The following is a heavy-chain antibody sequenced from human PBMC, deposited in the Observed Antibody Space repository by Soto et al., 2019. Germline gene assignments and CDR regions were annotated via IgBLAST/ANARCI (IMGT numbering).Heavy chain of an antibody. Sequence: PSETLSLTCAVYGGSFSGYYWSWIRQPPGKGLEWIGEINHSGSTNYNPSLKSRVTISVDTSKNQFSLKLSSVTAADTAVYYCARGAAAATIRWYYYCGMDVWGQGTTVTVS. CDR3: ARGAAAATIRWYYYCGMDV. CDR1: GGSFSGYY. CDR2: INHSGST. J-gene: IGHJ6*02. D-gene: IGHD6-25*01. V-gene: IGHV4-34*01.